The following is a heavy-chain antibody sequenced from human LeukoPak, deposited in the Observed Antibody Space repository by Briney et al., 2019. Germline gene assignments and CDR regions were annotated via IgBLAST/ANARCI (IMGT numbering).Heavy chain of an antibody. CDR3: ARDSKQRITIFGVDLDAFDI. J-gene: IGHJ3*02. V-gene: IGHV3-48*03. CDR1: GFTFSSYE. Sequence: GGSLRLSCAASGFTFSSYEMNWVRQAPGKGLEWVSYISSSGSTIYYADSVKGRFTISRDNAKNSLYPQMNSLRAEDTAVYYCARDSKQRITIFGVDLDAFDIWGQGTMVTVSS. D-gene: IGHD3-3*01. CDR2: ISSSGSTI.